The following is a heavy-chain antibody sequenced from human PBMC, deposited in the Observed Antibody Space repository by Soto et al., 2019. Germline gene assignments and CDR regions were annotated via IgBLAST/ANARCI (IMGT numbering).Heavy chain of an antibody. J-gene: IGHJ5*02. CDR3: AREGPGFDYCDSSRWFDP. CDR2: IYYSGST. D-gene: IGHD3-22*01. V-gene: IGHV4-31*03. Sequence: SETLSLTCTVSGGSISSGGYYWSWIRQHPGKGLEWIGYIYYSGSTYYNPSLKSRVTISVDTSKNQFSLKLSSVTAADTAVYYCAREGPGFDYCDSSRWFDPWGQGTLVTVSS. CDR1: GGSISSGGYY.